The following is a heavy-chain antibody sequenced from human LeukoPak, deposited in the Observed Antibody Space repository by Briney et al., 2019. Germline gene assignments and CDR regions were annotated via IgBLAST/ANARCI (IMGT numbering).Heavy chain of an antibody. J-gene: IGHJ4*02. CDR3: ARGRLNTLRFFIAATNFDY. V-gene: IGHV4-31*03. CDR1: GGSISSGGYY. CDR2: IYYSGST. D-gene: IGHD6-6*01. Sequence: PSETLSLTCTVSGGSISSGGYYWSWIRQHPGKGLEWIGYIYYSGSTYYNPSLKSRVTISVDTSKNQFSLKLSSVTAADTAVYYCARGRLNTLRFFIAATNFDYWGQGTLVTVSS.